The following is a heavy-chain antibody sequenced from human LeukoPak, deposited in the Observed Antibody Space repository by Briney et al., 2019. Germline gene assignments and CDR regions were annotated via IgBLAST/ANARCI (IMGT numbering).Heavy chain of an antibody. D-gene: IGHD5-18*01. J-gene: IGHJ4*02. V-gene: IGHV3-30*03. CDR2: ISYDGSNK. CDR1: GFTFSSYG. Sequence: GGSLRLSCVASGFTFSSYGMHWVRQAPGKGLEWVAVISYDGSNKYYADSVKGRLTISRDNSKNTLYLQMNSLRAEDTAVYYCAREGDTYGYGDGQNDYWGQGTLVTVSS. CDR3: AREGDTYGYGDGQNDY.